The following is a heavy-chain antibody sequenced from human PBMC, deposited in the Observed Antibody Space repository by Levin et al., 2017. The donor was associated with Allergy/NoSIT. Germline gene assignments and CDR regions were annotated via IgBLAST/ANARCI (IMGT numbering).Heavy chain of an antibody. J-gene: IGHJ5*02. CDR2: ISGSGGRT. Sequence: GGSLRLSCAASGFTFSSFAMSWVRQAPGKGLEWVSSISGSGGRTNYAASVKGRFTISRDNSNNTLYLSMNSLRLEDTAVYYCAKSWWGDYDWFDPWGQGTLVTVSS. CDR1: GFTFSSFA. V-gene: IGHV3-23*01. CDR3: AKSWWGDYDWFDP. D-gene: IGHD4-17*01.